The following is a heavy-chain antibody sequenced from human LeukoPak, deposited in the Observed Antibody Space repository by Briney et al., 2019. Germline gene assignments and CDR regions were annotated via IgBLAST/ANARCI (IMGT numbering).Heavy chain of an antibody. J-gene: IGHJ6*03. D-gene: IGHD6-6*01. CDR1: GFTFSSYG. V-gene: IGHV3-33*01. CDR3: ARIARDSSSTYYYYYYMDV. Sequence: GGSLRLSCAASGFTFSSYGMHWVRQAPGKGLEWVAVIWYDGSNKYYADSVKGRFTISRDNSKNTLHLQMNSLRAEDTAVYYCARIARDSSSTYYYYYYMDVWGKGTTVTVSS. CDR2: IWYDGSNK.